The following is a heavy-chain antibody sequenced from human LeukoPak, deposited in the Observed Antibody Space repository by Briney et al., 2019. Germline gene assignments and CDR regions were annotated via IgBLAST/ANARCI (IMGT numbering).Heavy chain of an antibody. V-gene: IGHV3-23*01. CDR1: GFTFSSYA. D-gene: IGHD3-9*01. J-gene: IGHJ4*02. CDR2: ISGSGGST. CDR3: AKHWYYDILTGYSPHIDY. Sequence: GGSLRLSCAASGFTFSSYAMSWVRQAPGKGLEWASAISGSGGSTYYADSVKGRFTISRDNSKNTLYLQMNSLRAEDTAVYYCAKHWYYDILTGYSPHIDYWGQGTLATVSS.